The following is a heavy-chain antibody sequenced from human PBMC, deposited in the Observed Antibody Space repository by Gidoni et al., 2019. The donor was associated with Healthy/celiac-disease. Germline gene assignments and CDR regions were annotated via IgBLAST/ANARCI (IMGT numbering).Heavy chain of an antibody. D-gene: IGHD6-6*01. V-gene: IGHV3-23*01. Sequence: EVQLLESGGGLVQPGGSLRLSCAASGFPFSSYSMSWVRQAPGKGLEWVSAISGSGGSKYYADSVKGRFTISRDNSKNTLYLQMNSLRAEDTAVYYCAKGTSIAARPGCYFDYWGQGTLVTVSS. CDR2: ISGSGGSK. CDR1: GFPFSSYS. CDR3: AKGTSIAARPGCYFDY. J-gene: IGHJ4*02.